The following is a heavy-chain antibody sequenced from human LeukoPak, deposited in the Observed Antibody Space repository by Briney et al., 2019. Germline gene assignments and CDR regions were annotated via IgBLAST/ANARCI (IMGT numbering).Heavy chain of an antibody. V-gene: IGHV4-34*01. CDR2: INHSGST. Sequence: PSETLSLTCAVYGGSFSGYYWSWIRQPPGKGLEWIGEINHSGSTNYNPSLKSRVTISVDTSKNQFSLKLSSVTAADTAVYYFARGRGGATIYWGQGTLVTVSS. CDR3: ARGRGGATIY. J-gene: IGHJ4*02. CDR1: GGSFSGYY. D-gene: IGHD1-26*01.